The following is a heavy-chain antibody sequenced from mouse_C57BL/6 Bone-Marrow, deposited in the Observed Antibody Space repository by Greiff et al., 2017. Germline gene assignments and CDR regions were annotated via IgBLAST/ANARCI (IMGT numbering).Heavy chain of an antibody. CDR2: ISNGGGST. Sequence: EVQLQEPGGGLVQPGGSLKLSCAASGFTFSDYYMYWVRQTPEQRLEWVAYISNGGGSTYYPDTVKGRFTISRDKAKDTLYLQVSRLKTEDTAMYYWACLIYYGNYFWFAYWGQGTLVTVSA. J-gene: IGHJ3*01. CDR3: ACLIYYGNYFWFAY. CDR1: GFTFSDYY. D-gene: IGHD2-1*01. V-gene: IGHV5-12*01.